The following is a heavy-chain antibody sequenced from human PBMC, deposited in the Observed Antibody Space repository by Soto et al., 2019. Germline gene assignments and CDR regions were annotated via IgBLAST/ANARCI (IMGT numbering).Heavy chain of an antibody. D-gene: IGHD2-2*01. Sequence: ASVKVYCKASGYTFTGYYLHWVRQAPGQGLEWMGWINPDSGGTNYAQKFQGWVTMTRDTSISTAYMELSRLRYDDTAVYYCARAGDIVVDWIDPWGQGTLVTVSS. V-gene: IGHV1-2*04. J-gene: IGHJ5*02. CDR1: GYTFTGYY. CDR3: ARAGDIVVDWIDP. CDR2: INPDSGGT.